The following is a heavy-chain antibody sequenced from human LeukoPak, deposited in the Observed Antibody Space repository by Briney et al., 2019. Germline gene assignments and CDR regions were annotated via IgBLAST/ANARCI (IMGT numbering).Heavy chain of an antibody. CDR3: ARASTPRVIASFDY. D-gene: IGHD2-21*01. CDR1: GGTFSSYA. V-gene: IGHV1-2*02. J-gene: IGHJ4*02. CDR2: INPNSGGT. Sequence: ASVKVSCKASGGTFSSYAISWVRQAPGQGLEWMGWINPNSGGTNYAQKFQGRVTMTRDTSISTAYMELSRLRSDDTAVYCCARASTPRVIASFDYWGQGSLVTVSS.